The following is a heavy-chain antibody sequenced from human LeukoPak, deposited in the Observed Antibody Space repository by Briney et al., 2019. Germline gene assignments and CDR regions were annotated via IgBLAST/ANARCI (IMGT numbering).Heavy chain of an antibody. J-gene: IGHJ4*02. D-gene: IGHD2-15*01. Sequence: GGSLRLSCTASGFTFGDYAMNWVRQAPGKGLEWVGFIRRKACGETTEYAASVKGRFTISRDDYKSIAYLQMNSLKTEDTAVYYCSRVDRLVAGRIDYWGQGTLVTVSS. V-gene: IGHV3-49*04. CDR3: SRVDRLVAGRIDY. CDR1: GFTFGDYA. CDR2: IRRKACGETT.